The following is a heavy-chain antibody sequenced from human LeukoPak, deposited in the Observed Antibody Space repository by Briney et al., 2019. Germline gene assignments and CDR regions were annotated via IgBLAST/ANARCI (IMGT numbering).Heavy chain of an antibody. CDR3: AREIKVTAIRPSPLDY. D-gene: IGHD2-21*02. V-gene: IGHV3-30*03. CDR2: ISYDGNNK. CDR1: GFTFSSYG. Sequence: GGSLRLSCAASGFTFSSYGMHWVRQAPGKGLEWVAVISYDGNNKYYADSVKGRFTISRDNSKNTLYLQMNSLRAEDTAVYYCAREIKVTAIRPSPLDYWGQGTLVTVSS. J-gene: IGHJ4*02.